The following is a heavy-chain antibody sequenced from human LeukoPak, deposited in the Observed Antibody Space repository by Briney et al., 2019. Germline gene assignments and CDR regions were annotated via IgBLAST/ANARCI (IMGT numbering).Heavy chain of an antibody. V-gene: IGHV1-8*03. CDR2: MNPNSGNT. Sequence: ASVKVSCKASGYTFTSYDINWVRQATGQGLEWMGWMNPNSGNTGYAQKFQGRVTITRNTSISTAYMELSSLRSEDTAVYYCARGPYYDFWSGYYSLDYWGQGTLVTVSS. CDR3: ARGPYYDFWSGYYSLDY. CDR1: GYTFTSYD. D-gene: IGHD3-3*01. J-gene: IGHJ4*02.